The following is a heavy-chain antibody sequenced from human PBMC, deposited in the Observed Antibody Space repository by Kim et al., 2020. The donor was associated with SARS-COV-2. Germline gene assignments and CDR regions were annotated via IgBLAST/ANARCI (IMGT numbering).Heavy chain of an antibody. V-gene: IGHV3-33*08. J-gene: IGHJ4*02. Sequence: GGSLRLSCAASRFIFSNYNMVWVRQTPGKGLEWVALIWFDGSNTDYVDSVRGRFTVSRDNSKNTLYLQMNSLRADDTATYYCARLPRVVSSDFDYWGQGTLVTVAS. CDR2: IWFDGSNT. D-gene: IGHD2-15*01. CDR1: RFIFSNYN. CDR3: ARLPRVVSSDFDY.